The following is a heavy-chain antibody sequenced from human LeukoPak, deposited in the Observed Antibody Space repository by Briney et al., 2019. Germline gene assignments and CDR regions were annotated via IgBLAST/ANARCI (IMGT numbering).Heavy chain of an antibody. CDR2: ISYDGSNK. D-gene: IGHD6-19*01. V-gene: IGHV3-30*04. J-gene: IGHJ6*03. CDR1: GFTFSSYA. Sequence: GGSLRLSCAASGFTFSSYAMHWVRQAPGKGLEWVAVISYDGSNKYHADSVKGRFTISRDNSKNTLYLQMNSLRAEDTAVYYCARVGIGGSGLWYYMDVWGKGTTVTVSS. CDR3: ARVGIGGSGLWYYMDV.